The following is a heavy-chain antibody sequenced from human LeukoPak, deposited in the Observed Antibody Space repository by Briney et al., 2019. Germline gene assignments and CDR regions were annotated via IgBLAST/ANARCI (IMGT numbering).Heavy chain of an antibody. CDR3: AKVLPSTGTTYYFDY. CDR2: ITGSGGST. Sequence: GASVKVSCKASGGTFSSYAMSWVRQAPGKGLEWVSAITGSGGSTYYADSVKGRFTISRDNSKNTLYLQMNSLRAEDTAVYYCAKVLPSTGTTYYFDYWGQGTLVTVSS. V-gene: IGHV3-23*01. D-gene: IGHD1-1*01. J-gene: IGHJ4*02. CDR1: GGTFSSYA.